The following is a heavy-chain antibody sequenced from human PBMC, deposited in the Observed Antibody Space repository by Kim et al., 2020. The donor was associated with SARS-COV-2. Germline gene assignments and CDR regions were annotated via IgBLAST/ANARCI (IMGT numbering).Heavy chain of an antibody. J-gene: IGHJ4*02. V-gene: IGHV4-31*02. Sequence: NPSLKSRVTISVDTSKNQFSLKLSSVTAADTAVYYCARARYSGYDFTFDYWGQGTLVTVSS. D-gene: IGHD5-12*01. CDR3: ARARYSGYDFTFDY.